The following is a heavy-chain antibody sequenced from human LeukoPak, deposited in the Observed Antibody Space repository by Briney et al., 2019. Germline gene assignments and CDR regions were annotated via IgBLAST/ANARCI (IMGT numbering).Heavy chain of an antibody. J-gene: IGHJ4*02. D-gene: IGHD3-16*02. CDR3: AKDLSFGGVITNFDY. Sequence: GGSLRLSCAASGFTFSSYAMSWVRQAPGKGLEWVSTINGGGGSTYYADSVKGRFAISRDNSKNTLYLQMNSLRAEDTAVYYCAKDLSFGGVITNFDYWGQGTLVTVSP. CDR1: GFTFSSYA. V-gene: IGHV3-23*01. CDR2: INGGGGST.